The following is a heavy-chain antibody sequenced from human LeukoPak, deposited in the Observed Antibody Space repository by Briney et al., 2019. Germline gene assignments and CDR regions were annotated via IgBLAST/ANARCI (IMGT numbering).Heavy chain of an antibody. D-gene: IGHD6-19*01. V-gene: IGHV6-1*01. CDR2: TYYRSKWYN. J-gene: IGHJ4*02. CDR3: ARDFGTTGWHTFDY. Sequence: SQTLSLTCVVSGDSVSSKNGAWNWIRQSPSRGLEWPGRTYYRSKWYNDYAESMEGRMTISQDTSKNQYPLHLNSVTPDDTAVYYCARDFGTTGWHTFDYWGQGTLVTVSS. CDR1: GDSVSSKNGA.